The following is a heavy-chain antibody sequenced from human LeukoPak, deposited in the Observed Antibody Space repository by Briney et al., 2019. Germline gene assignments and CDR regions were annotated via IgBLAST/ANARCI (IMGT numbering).Heavy chain of an antibody. CDR2: ISYDGVLI. CDR3: AKDWKELRFLDWLVALDH. Sequence: GGSLRLSCAGSGFPFQHYAVHGVRHRRGKGLEWVAGISYDGVLIYYVTSVNGLFTISIDNSNNTVYLEVNSLRPEDTAVYYCAKDWKELRFLDWLVALDHWGQGTPVTVSS. J-gene: IGHJ4*02. CDR1: GFPFQHYA. V-gene: IGHV3-30*18. D-gene: IGHD3-3*01.